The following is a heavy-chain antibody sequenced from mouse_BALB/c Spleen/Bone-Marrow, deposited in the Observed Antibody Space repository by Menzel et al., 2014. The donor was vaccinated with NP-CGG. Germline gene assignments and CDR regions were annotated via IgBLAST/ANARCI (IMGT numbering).Heavy chain of an antibody. CDR3: ARWEYYAMDY. Sequence: DVKLVESGAELVKPGASVKLSCTASGFNIKDTYMRWVKQRPEQGLEWIGRIDPANGNTKYDPKFQGKATITADTSSNTAYLQLSSLTSEDTAVYYCARWEYYAMDYWGQGTSVTVSS. CDR2: IDPANGNT. J-gene: IGHJ4*01. V-gene: IGHV14-3*02. CDR1: GFNIKDTY. D-gene: IGHD4-1*01.